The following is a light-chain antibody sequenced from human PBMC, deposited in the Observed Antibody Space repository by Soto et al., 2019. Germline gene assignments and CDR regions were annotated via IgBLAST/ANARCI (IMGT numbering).Light chain of an antibody. Sequence: EIVMTQSPATLFLSPGERAPLSCRASQIVSSNLAGYQQKPGQAPRLLIYGASTRATGIPARFSGSGSGTEFTLTISSLQSEDFAVYYCQQYNNWPLLTFGGGTKVEIK. CDR3: QQYNNWPLLT. J-gene: IGKJ4*01. V-gene: IGKV3-15*01. CDR2: GAS. CDR1: QIVSSN.